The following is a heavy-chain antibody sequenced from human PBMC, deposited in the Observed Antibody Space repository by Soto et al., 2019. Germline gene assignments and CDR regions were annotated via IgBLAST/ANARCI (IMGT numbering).Heavy chain of an antibody. CDR2: IYYSGST. CDR1: GGSISSYY. D-gene: IGHD2-2*01. CDR3: ARHIHCSSTSCPYYYYGMDV. Sequence: PSETQSLTCTVSGGSISSYYLSWIRQPPGKGLEWIGYIYYSGSTNYNPSLKSRVTISVDTSKNQFSLKLSSVTAADTAVYYCARHIHCSSTSCPYYYYGMDVWGQGTTVTAP. J-gene: IGHJ6*02. V-gene: IGHV4-59*08.